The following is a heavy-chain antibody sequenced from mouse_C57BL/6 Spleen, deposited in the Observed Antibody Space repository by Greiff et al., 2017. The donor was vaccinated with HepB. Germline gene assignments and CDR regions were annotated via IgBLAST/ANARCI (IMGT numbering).Heavy chain of an antibody. J-gene: IGHJ3*01. CDR3: ARENCPEGFAY. CDR1: GYSITSGYD. Sequence: EVKVVESGPGMVKPSQSLSLTCTVTGYSITSGYDWHWIRHFPGNKLEWMGYISYSGSTNYNPSLKSRISITHDTSKNHFFLKLNSVTTEDTATYYCARENCPEGFAYWGQGTLVTVSA. CDR2: ISYSGST. D-gene: IGHD4-1*01. V-gene: IGHV3-1*01.